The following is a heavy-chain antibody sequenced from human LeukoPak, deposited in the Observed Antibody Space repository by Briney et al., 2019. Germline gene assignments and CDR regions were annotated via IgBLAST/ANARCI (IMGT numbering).Heavy chain of an antibody. J-gene: IGHJ6*02. CDR3: ARGRIQLQLRGYYYGMDV. V-gene: IGHV4-31*03. Sequence: SQTLSLTCTVSGGSISSGGYYWSWIRQHPGKGLEWIGYIYYSGSTYYNPSLKSRVTISVDTSKNQFSLKLSSVTAADTAVYYCARGRIQLQLRGYYYGMDVWGQGTTVTVSS. CDR1: GGSISSGGYY. D-gene: IGHD5-18*01. CDR2: IYYSGST.